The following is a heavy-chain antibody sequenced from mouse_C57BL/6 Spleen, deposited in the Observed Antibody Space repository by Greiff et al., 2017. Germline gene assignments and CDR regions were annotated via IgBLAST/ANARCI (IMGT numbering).Heavy chain of an antibody. V-gene: IGHV1-55*01. Sequence: VKLQQPGAELVKPGASVKMSCKASGYTFTSYWITWVKQRPGQGLEWIGDIYPGSGSTNYNEKFKSKATLTVDTSSSTAYMQLSSLTSEDSAVYYCSRSYYDYDGAMDYWGQGTSVTVSS. D-gene: IGHD2-4*01. J-gene: IGHJ4*01. CDR1: GYTFTSYW. CDR3: SRSYYDYDGAMDY. CDR2: IYPGSGST.